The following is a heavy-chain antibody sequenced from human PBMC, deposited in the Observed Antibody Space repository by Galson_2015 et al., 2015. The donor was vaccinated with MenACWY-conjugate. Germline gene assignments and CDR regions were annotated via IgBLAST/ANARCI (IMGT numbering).Heavy chain of an antibody. Sequence: ETLSLTCTVSGASISSYYWAWIRQSPGNKLDWIGYISYSGTTDYNPSFKSRVTISVDSSENQFSLKLNSVTASDTAVYYCARGRGSYYGLLDHWGQGTPVTVSS. CDR1: GASISSYY. V-gene: IGHV4-59*01. CDR3: ARGRGSYYGLLDH. D-gene: IGHD3-16*01. CDR2: ISYSGTT. J-gene: IGHJ4*02.